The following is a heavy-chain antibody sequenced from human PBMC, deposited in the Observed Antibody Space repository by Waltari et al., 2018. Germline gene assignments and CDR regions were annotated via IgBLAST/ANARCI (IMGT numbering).Heavy chain of an antibody. Sequence: QVQLVQSGAEVKKPGASVKVSCKASGYTFTSYGISWVRQAPGQGLEWMGWISAYNGNTNYAQKLQGRVTMTTDTSTSTAYRGLRSLRSDDTAVYYCARDRDEDYDYGGNSLIGAFDIWAKGQWSPSLQ. D-gene: IGHD3-10*01. CDR2: ISAYNGNT. V-gene: IGHV1-18*01. CDR3: ARDRDEDYDYGGNSLIGAFDI. CDR1: GYTFTSYG. J-gene: IGHJ3*02.